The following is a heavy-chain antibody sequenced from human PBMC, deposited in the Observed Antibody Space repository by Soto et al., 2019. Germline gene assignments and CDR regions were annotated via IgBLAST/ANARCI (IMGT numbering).Heavy chain of an antibody. V-gene: IGHV4-59*01. Sequence: SQTMSLTCSVSGGYISSYYWSWIRQPPGKGLEWIGYIYYSGSTNYNPSLKSRVTISVDTSKNQFSLRAEDTAVYYCAKDFYQQQLAPHWFDPWGQGTLVTVSS. CDR3: AKDFYQQQLAPHWFDP. CDR2: IYYSGST. CDR1: GGYISSYY. D-gene: IGHD6-13*01. J-gene: IGHJ5*02.